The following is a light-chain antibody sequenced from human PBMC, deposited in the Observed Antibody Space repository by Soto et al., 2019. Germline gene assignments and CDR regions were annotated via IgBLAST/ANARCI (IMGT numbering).Light chain of an antibody. CDR2: EVR. V-gene: IGLV2-14*01. CDR3: SSYTTRTAQV. CDR1: STDVGSNNY. Sequence: QSALTQPASVSGSPGQTITISCTGTSTDVGSNNYVSWYQQHPGKAPKLMFYEVRNPPAGLADRFSSAKSGKTASLTIFGLHAEDEADYYGSSYTTRTAQVFGGGTKLNVL. J-gene: IGLJ2*01.